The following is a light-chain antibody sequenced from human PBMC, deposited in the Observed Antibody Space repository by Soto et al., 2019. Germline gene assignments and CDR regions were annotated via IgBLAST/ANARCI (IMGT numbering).Light chain of an antibody. CDR1: TGAVATGHY. CDR3: LLYTGGYV. J-gene: IGLJ1*01. Sequence: QAVVTQEPSLTVSPGGPVTLTCGSSTGAVATGHYAYWFQQKPGQAPRPLIYDTSNIFSWTPARFSGSLLGGKAALTLSGAQPEYEAEYYCLLYTGGYVFGTGTKVTVL. CDR2: DTS. V-gene: IGLV7-46*01.